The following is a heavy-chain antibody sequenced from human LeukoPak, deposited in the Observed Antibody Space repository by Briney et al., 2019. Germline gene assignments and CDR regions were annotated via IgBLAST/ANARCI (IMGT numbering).Heavy chain of an antibody. CDR2: ISASGGTT. CDR1: GFTFSTYA. V-gene: IGHV3-23*01. Sequence: GGSPTLSCAAPGFTFSTYAMSWVRQAPGKGLEWVSGISASGGTTYYADSVKGRFTISRDNSKNTLYLQMNSLRAEDTAVYYCANSYGSEAFDIWGQGTMVTVSS. J-gene: IGHJ3*02. CDR3: ANSYGSEAFDI. D-gene: IGHD3-10*01.